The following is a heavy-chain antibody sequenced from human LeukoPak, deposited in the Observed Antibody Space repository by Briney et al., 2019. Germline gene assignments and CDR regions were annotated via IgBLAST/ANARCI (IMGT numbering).Heavy chain of an antibody. V-gene: IGHV4-39*01. CDR2: IYYSGSN. CDR1: GGSISSSSYY. Sequence: SETLSLTCTVSGGSISSSSYYWGWIRQPPGKGLEWIGSIYYSGSNYHNPSLKSRITISEDTSKNQFSLKLSSVTAADTAVYYCASKPKGYCTNGVCYSVFDYWGQGTLVTVSS. J-gene: IGHJ4*02. CDR3: ASKPKGYCTNGVCYSVFDY. D-gene: IGHD2-8*01.